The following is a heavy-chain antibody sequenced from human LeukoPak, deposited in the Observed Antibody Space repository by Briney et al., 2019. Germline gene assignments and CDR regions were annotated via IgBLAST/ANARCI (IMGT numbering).Heavy chain of an antibody. V-gene: IGHV1-18*01. J-gene: IGHJ4*02. D-gene: IGHD2-15*01. Sequence: ASVKVSCKASGYTFTSYGISWVRQAPGQGLEWMGWISGYTGNTNYAQELQGRVTMTTDKSTSTAYMEVRSLRSDDTAVYYCARNPVAREFCSGGSCYTLWGQGTLVTVSS. CDR2: ISGYTGNT. CDR3: ARNPVAREFCSGGSCYTL. CDR1: GYTFTSYG.